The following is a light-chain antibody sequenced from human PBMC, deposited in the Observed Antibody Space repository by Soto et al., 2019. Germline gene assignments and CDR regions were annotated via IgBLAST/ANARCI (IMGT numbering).Light chain of an antibody. CDR2: DND. J-gene: IGLJ3*02. CDR3: GSWNSGLTDVV. Sequence: QSVLTQPPSVSAAPGQTVTISCSGSASKIGNDYVSWFQQLPGSAPKLIIYDNDKRVSGIPDRFSGSKFGASANLYITGLQTGDEADYYCGSWNSGLTDVVFGGGTKVTVL. V-gene: IGLV1-51*01. CDR1: ASKIGNDY.